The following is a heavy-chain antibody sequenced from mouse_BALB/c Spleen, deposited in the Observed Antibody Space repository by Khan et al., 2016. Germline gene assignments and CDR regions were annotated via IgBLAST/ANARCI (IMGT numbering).Heavy chain of an antibody. J-gene: IGHJ3*01. CDR1: GFTFNTNA. V-gene: IGHV10S3*01. Sequence: EVQLQESGGGLVQPRGSLKLSCAAPGFTFNTNAMNWVRQAPGKGLEWVSRIRSKSNNYATYYADSVKDRFTISRDDSQSMLYLQMNNLKTEDIAMYSCVRDTPFAYWGQGTLVTVSA. CDR3: VRDTPFAY. CDR2: IRSKSNNYAT.